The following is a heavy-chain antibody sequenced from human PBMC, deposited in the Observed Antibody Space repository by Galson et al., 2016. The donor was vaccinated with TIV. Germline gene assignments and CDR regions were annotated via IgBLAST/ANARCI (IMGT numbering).Heavy chain of an antibody. J-gene: IGHJ4*02. Sequence: SGAEVKKPGESLKISCQGSGYSFSSYWIAWVRQMPGEGLEWMGVIYAGDSDTRYSPSFQGQVTISADKPISTAYLQWSSLRASDTAMYYCARAGGAADYWGQGILVTVSS. D-gene: IGHD3-10*01. V-gene: IGHV5-51*01. CDR3: ARAGGAADY. CDR2: IYAGDSDT. CDR1: GYSFSSYW.